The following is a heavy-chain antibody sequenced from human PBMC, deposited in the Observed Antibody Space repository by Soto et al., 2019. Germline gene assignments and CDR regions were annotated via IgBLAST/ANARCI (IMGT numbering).Heavy chain of an antibody. D-gene: IGHD6-19*01. V-gene: IGHV1-2*04. Sequence: ASVKVSCTAYGYIVTGYYMHRVRQAPGQGLEWMGWINPNSGDTNYTQKFQGWVTMTRDTSISTAYMELSRLRSDDTAVYYCATSRISIAVAGETEYYFDYWGQGTPVTVSS. CDR1: GYIVTGYY. J-gene: IGHJ4*02. CDR3: ATSRISIAVAGETEYYFDY. CDR2: INPNSGDT.